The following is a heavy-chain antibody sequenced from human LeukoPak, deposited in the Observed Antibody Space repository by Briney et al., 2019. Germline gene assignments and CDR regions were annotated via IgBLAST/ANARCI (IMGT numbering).Heavy chain of an antibody. CDR2: ISSSSSYI. CDR1: GFTFSSYS. D-gene: IGHD7-27*01. V-gene: IGHV3-21*01. Sequence: PGGSLRLSCAASGFTFSSYSMNWVRQAPGKGLEWVSSISSSSSYIYYADSVKGRFTISRDNSKNTLYLQMNSLRPEDAAIYYCATIGDRRTGELYRIDYWGQGTLVTVSS. J-gene: IGHJ4*02. CDR3: ATIGDRRTGELYRIDY.